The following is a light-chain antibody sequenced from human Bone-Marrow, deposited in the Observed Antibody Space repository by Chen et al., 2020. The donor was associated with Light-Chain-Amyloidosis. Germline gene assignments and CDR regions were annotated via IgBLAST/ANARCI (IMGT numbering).Light chain of an antibody. CDR3: QVWDRSSDRPV. Sequence: SYVLTQPSSVSVAPGQTATIACGGNNIGSTSVHWYQQTPGQAPLLVVYDDSDRPSGIPERLSGSNSGNTATLTIIRVEAGEEADYYCQVWDRSSDRPVFGGGTKLTVL. J-gene: IGLJ3*02. CDR2: DDS. CDR1: NIGSTS. V-gene: IGLV3-21*02.